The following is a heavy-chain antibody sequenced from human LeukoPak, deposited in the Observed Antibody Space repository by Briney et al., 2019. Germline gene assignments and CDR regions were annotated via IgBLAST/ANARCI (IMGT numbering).Heavy chain of an antibody. D-gene: IGHD5-12*01. CDR3: ARELVVATIKYFDY. J-gene: IGHJ4*02. V-gene: IGHV1-69*04. CDR2: IIPILGIA. CDR1: GGTFGSYT. Sequence: SVKVSCKASGGTFGSYTISWVRQAPGQGLGWMGRIIPILGIANYAQKFQGRVTITADKSTSTAYMELSSLRSEDTAVYYCARELVVATIKYFDYWGQGTLVTVSS.